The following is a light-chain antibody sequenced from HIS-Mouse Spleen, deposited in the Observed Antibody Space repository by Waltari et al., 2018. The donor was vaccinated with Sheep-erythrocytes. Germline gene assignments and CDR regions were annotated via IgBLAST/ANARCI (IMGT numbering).Light chain of an antibody. CDR3: CSYAGSYNHV. CDR1: SSDVGGYHY. CDR2: DVS. V-gene: IGLV2-11*01. J-gene: IGLJ1*01. Sequence: QSALTQPRSVSGSPGQSVTISCTGTSSDVGGYHYVSWYQQHPGKAPKLMISDVSKRPSGVPDRFSGSKSGNTASLTISGLQAEDEADYYCCSYAGSYNHVFATGTKVTVL.